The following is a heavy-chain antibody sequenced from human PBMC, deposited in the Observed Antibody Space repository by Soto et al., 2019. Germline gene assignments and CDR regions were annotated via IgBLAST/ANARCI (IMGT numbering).Heavy chain of an antibody. CDR1: GFTFDDYA. D-gene: IGHD3-16*01. CDR2: ISWNSGSI. Sequence: GGSLRLSCAASGFTFDDYAMHWVRQAPGKGLEWVSGISWNSGSIGYADSVKGRFTISRDNAKNSLYLQMNSLRAEDTALYYCAKASGDDYIWGSYVGAFDIWGQGTMVTVSS. V-gene: IGHV3-9*01. J-gene: IGHJ3*02. CDR3: AKASGDDYIWGSYVGAFDI.